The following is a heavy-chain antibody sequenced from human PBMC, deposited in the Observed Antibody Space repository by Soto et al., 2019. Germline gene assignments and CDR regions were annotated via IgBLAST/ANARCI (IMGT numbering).Heavy chain of an antibody. Sequence: GGSLRLSCAASGFTFSSYAMSWVRQAPGKGLEWVSAISGSGGSTYYADSVKGRFTISRDNSKNTLYLQMNSLRAEDTAVYYCAKVDSPPHKPGAVADIYYYYGMDVWGQGTTVTVSS. CDR1: GFTFSSYA. J-gene: IGHJ6*02. CDR2: ISGSGGST. D-gene: IGHD6-19*01. V-gene: IGHV3-23*01. CDR3: AKVDSPPHKPGAVADIYYYYGMDV.